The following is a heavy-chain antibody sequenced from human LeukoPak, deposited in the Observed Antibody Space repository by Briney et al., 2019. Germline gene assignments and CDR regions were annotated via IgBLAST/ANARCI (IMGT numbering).Heavy chain of an antibody. Sequence: ASVKVPCKASGGTFSSYAISWVRQAPGQGLEWMGGIIPIFGTANYAQKFQGRVTITADESTSTAYMELSSLRSEDTAVYYCASTIVVVPAATDYFDYWGQGTLVTVSS. CDR1: GGTFSSYA. CDR2: IIPIFGTA. J-gene: IGHJ4*02. D-gene: IGHD2-2*01. CDR3: ASTIVVVPAATDYFDY. V-gene: IGHV1-69*01.